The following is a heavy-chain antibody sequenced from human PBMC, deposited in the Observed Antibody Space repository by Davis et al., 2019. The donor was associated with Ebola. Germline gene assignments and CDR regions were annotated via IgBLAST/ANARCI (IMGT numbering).Heavy chain of an antibody. CDR2: IIPIFGTA. Sequence: SVKVSCKASGGTFSSYAISWVRQAPGQGLEWMGGIIPIFGTANYAQKFQGRVTITADESTSTAYMELSSLRSEDTAVYYCARPRRITTYYYYYMDVWGKGTTVTVSS. D-gene: IGHD4-11*01. V-gene: IGHV1-69*13. CDR1: GGTFSSYA. J-gene: IGHJ6*03. CDR3: ARPRRITTYYYYYMDV.